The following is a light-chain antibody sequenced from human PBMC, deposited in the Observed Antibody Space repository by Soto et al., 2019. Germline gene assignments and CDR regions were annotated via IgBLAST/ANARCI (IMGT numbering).Light chain of an antibody. Sequence: DVVLTQSPLSLPVALGQPASISCTSSQSIVFSDGDTYFSWFHQRPGQSPRRLIYKVSNRDSGVPDRFSGSVSGTDFTLEISRVEAEDVGVYYCLQLTHCPWTFGQGTKVEI. CDR3: LQLTHCPWT. CDR2: KVS. J-gene: IGKJ1*01. V-gene: IGKV2-30*01. CDR1: QSIVFSDGDTY.